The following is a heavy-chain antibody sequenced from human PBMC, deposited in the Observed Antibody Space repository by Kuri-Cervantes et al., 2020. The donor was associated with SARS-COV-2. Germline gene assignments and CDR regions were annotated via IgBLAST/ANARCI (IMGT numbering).Heavy chain of an antibody. CDR3: AREYYDSSGYYYYYYYGMDV. J-gene: IGHJ6*02. D-gene: IGHD3-22*01. Sequence: ASVKVSCKASGYTFTGYAMHWVRQAPGQRLEWMGWINTGNGNTKYSQKFQGRVTITRDTSASTAYMELRSLRSEDSAVYYCAREYYDSSGYYYYYYYGMDVWGQGTMVTVSS. CDR2: INTGNGNT. CDR1: GYTFTGYA. V-gene: IGHV1-3*04.